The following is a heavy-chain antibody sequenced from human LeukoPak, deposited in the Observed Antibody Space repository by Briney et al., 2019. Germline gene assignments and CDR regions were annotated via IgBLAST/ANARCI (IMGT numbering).Heavy chain of an antibody. V-gene: IGHV4-39*02. Sequence: SQTLSLTCTVSGGSISSSSYYWAWIRQPPGKGLECIGNIYYSGSTHYNPSLKSQVTISVDTSKNHFSLKLSSVTAADTAVYYCARVRGCSGGRCYSSSWFDPWGQGTLVTVSS. J-gene: IGHJ5*02. CDR3: ARVRGCSGGRCYSSSWFDP. CDR1: GGSISSSSYY. D-gene: IGHD2-15*01. CDR2: IYYSGST.